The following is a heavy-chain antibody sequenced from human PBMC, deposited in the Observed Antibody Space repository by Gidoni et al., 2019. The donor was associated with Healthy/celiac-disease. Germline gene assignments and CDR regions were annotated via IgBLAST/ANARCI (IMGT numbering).Heavy chain of an antibody. CDR1: GVTFSSYA. D-gene: IGHD3-22*01. V-gene: IGHV3-23*01. Sequence: EVQLLESGGGLVQPGGSLRRSCAASGVTFSSYAMSWVRQAPWKGLEWVSAISGSGGSTYYADSVKGRFTISRDNSKNTLYLQMNSLRAEDTAVYYCAKELQPQPFRRGYQNWGQGTLVTVSS. CDR2: ISGSGGST. J-gene: IGHJ4*02. CDR3: AKELQPQPFRRGYQN.